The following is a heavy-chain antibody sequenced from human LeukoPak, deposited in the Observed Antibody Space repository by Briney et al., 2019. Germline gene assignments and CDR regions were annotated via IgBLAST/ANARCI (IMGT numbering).Heavy chain of an antibody. J-gene: IGHJ3*01. CDR3: TRGSYWAFDL. CDR1: GFTFSSYW. D-gene: IGHD2-21*01. V-gene: IGHV3-7*01. CDR2: IKPDGSEK. Sequence: GGSLRLSCAASGFTFSSYWMKWARQAPGKGREWVATIKPDGSEKYYVDSVKGRFIIYRDNATNSLALQMNSLRAEDTAVSYCTRGSYWAFDLWGQGTMVTVSS.